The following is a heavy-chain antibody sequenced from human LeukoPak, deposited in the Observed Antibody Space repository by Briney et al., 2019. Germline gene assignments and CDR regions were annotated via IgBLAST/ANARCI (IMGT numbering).Heavy chain of an antibody. Sequence: GGSLRLSCAASGFTVSRNYMSWVRQAPGKGLEWVSGISASGGSTYYADSVKGRFTISRDNSENTLYLQMNTLRAEDTDVYFCAKDFTYPADPGTHFDYWGQGTLVSVSS. V-gene: IGHV3-23*01. CDR2: ISASGGST. D-gene: IGHD3-10*01. J-gene: IGHJ4*02. CDR1: GFTVSRNY. CDR3: AKDFTYPADPGTHFDY.